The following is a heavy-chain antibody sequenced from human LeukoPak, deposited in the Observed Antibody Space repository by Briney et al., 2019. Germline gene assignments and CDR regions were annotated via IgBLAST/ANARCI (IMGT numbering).Heavy chain of an antibody. V-gene: IGHV1-69*13. CDR2: IIPIFEIA. D-gene: IGHD2-2*03. CDR1: GYTFTGYY. CDR3: ARAIPAGYCSGSHCYALDS. J-gene: IGHJ4*02. Sequence: ASVKVSCKASGYTFTGYYMHWVRQAPGQGLEGVGGIIPIFEIANYAQNFQGRLTITADEATTTVFMELSTLRSDDTAVYYCARAIPAGYCSGSHCYALDSWGQGTLVTVSS.